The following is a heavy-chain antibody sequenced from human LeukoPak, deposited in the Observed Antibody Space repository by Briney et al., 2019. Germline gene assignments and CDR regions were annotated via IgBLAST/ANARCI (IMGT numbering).Heavy chain of an antibody. CDR1: GFTFTSHT. J-gene: IGHJ4*02. V-gene: IGHV3-21*01. CDR3: ARDGQVGATNFWDY. Sequence: PGGSLRLSCAASGFTFTSHTMTWVRQAPGKGLEWVSLISSSSKDISYADSVKGRFTISRDNAKNSLYLQMNSLRAEDTAVYYCARDGQVGATNFWDYWGQGTLVTVSS. CDR2: ISSSSKDI. D-gene: IGHD1-26*01.